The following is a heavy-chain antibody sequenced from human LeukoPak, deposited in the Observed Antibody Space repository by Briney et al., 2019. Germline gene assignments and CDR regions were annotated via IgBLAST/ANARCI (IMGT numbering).Heavy chain of an antibody. J-gene: IGHJ3*02. CDR2: IYSGGST. Sequence: GGSLRLSCAASGFSFSNYWMHWVRQAPGKGLVWVSVIYSGGSTYYADSVKGRFTISRDNSKNTLYLQMNSLRAEDTAVYYCARDLFYCTNGVCHPRGAFDIWGQGTMVTVSS. CDR1: GFSFSNYW. CDR3: ARDLFYCTNGVCHPRGAFDI. V-gene: IGHV3-53*01. D-gene: IGHD2-8*01.